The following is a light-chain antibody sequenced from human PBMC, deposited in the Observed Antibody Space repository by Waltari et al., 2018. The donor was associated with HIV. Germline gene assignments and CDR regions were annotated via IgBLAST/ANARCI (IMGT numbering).Light chain of an antibody. V-gene: IGLV8-61*01. J-gene: IGLJ3*02. CDR2: TTD. Sequence: QTVVTQEPSLSVSPGGTVTLTCGLNSRSVPPYSFPTCYQQTPGQAPRTLSYTTDIRSARVPDRFSGSILGNKAALTITGAQVDDEADYYWLLHMGGGDWVFGGGTKLTVL. CDR3: LLHMGGGDWV. CDR1: SRSVPPYSF.